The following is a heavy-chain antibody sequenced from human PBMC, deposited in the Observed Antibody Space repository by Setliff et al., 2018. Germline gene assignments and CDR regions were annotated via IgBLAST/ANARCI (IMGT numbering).Heavy chain of an antibody. Sequence: PGGSLRLSCAASGFTFSTYSMHWVRQAPGKGLEWVSSISPSSIYIYYADSVKGRFTISRDNAKNSLYLQMNSLGAEDTAVYYCARGIVVVPAALDVWGKGTTVTVSS. D-gene: IGHD2-2*01. V-gene: IGHV3-21*01. CDR3: ARGIVVVPAALDV. J-gene: IGHJ6*04. CDR2: ISPSSIYI. CDR1: GFTFSTYS.